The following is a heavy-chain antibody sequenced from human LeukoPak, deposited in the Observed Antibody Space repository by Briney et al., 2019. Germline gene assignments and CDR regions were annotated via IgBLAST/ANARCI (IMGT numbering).Heavy chain of an antibody. J-gene: IGHJ5*02. V-gene: IGHV3-74*01. CDR1: GFTFSSYW. Sequence: GGSLRLSCAASGFTFSSYWMHWVRQVPGKGLVWVSRVSPDGRTTSYADSVKGRFTISRDNAKNSLYLQMNSLRAEDTAVYYCARDVGRYSYSANWFDPWGQGTLVTVSS. CDR3: ARDVGRYSYSANWFDP. D-gene: IGHD5-18*01. CDR2: VSPDGRTT.